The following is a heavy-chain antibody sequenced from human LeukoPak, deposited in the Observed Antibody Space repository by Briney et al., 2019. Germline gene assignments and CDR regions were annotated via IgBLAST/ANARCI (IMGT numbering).Heavy chain of an antibody. Sequence: GASLRLFCAASGFPFSNYAMSWFRQAPGKGLESISADSGRDTSTYYTDSVKGRFTISRDNSKNTLYLQMNSLSAEDTAIYYCAKWGDYDVLTGYYDSDYWGQGTLVTVSS. CDR2: DSGRDTST. CDR1: GFPFSNYA. J-gene: IGHJ4*02. D-gene: IGHD3-9*01. V-gene: IGHV3-23*01. CDR3: AKWGDYDVLTGYYDSDY.